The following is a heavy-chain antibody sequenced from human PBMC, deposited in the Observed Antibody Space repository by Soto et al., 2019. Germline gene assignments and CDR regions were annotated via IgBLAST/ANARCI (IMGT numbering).Heavy chain of an antibody. CDR3: ARDRSYSSSWNYYYMDV. CDR2: ISAYNGNT. D-gene: IGHD6-13*01. Sequence: ASVKVSCKASGYTFTSYGISWVRQAPGQGLEWMGWISAYNGNTNYAQKLQGRVTMTTDTSTSTAYMELRSLRSDDTAVYYCARDRSYSSSWNYYYMDVWGKGTTVTVSS. J-gene: IGHJ6*03. V-gene: IGHV1-18*01. CDR1: GYTFTSYG.